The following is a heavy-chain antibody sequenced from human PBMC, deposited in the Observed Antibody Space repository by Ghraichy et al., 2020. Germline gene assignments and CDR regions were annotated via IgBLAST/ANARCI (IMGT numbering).Heavy chain of an antibody. V-gene: IGHV3-7*03. CDR1: GFAFSNYW. CDR2: VDPDGSGK. D-gene: IGHD1-26*01. CDR3: AKGGAPFAEADC. Sequence: SCGASGFAFSNYWMTWVRQPPGKGLEWLGNVDPDGSGKFYVDSVKGRFAISRDNAKNSLYLQMNTLRIEDTAVYYCAKGGAPFAEADCWGQGTLVIVSS. J-gene: IGHJ4*02.